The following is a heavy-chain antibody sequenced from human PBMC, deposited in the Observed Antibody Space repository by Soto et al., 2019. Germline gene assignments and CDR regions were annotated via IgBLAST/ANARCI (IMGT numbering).Heavy chain of an antibody. CDR1: GFTFSSYA. D-gene: IGHD2-15*01. CDR3: AKDTYCSGCSCYFYDVFRYFDY. J-gene: IGHJ4*02. CDR2: ISGSGGST. V-gene: IGHV3-23*01. Sequence: VGSLRLSCAASGFTFSSYAMSWVRQAPGKGLEWVSAISGSGGSTYYADSVKGRFTISRDNSKNTLYLQMNSLRAEDTAVYYCAKDTYCSGCSCYFYDVFRYFDYWGQGTLVTVSS.